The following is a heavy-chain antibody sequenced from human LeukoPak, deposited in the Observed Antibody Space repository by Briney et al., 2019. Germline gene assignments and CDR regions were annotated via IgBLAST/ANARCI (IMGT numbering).Heavy chain of an antibody. J-gene: IGHJ4*02. CDR3: AKGVSYYDSSGYYY. D-gene: IGHD3-22*01. Sequence: GGSLRLSCAASGFTFSSYAMSWVRQAPGKGLEWVSAISGSGGSTYYADSVKGRFTISRDNSKNTPYLQMNSLRAEDTAVYYCAKGVSYYDSSGYYYWGQGTLVTVSS. CDR2: ISGSGGST. CDR1: GFTFSSYA. V-gene: IGHV3-23*01.